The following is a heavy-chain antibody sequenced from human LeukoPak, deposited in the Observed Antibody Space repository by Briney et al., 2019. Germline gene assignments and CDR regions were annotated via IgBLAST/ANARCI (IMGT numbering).Heavy chain of an antibody. D-gene: IGHD3-16*02. CDR2: IYYSGST. J-gene: IGHJ4*02. Sequence: SETLSLTCTVSGGSISSSSYYWGWIRQPPGKGLEWIGSIYYSGSTYYNPSLKSRVTISVDTSKNQFSLKLSSVTAADTAVYYCARGASDVWGSYRSFDYWSQGTLVTVSS. CDR3: ARGASDVWGSYRSFDY. V-gene: IGHV4-39*07. CDR1: GGSISSSSYY.